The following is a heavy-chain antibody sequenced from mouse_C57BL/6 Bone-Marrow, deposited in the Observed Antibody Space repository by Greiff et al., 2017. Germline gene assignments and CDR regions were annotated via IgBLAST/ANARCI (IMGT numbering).Heavy chain of an antibody. V-gene: IGHV1-82*01. CDR1: GYAFSSSW. CDR2: IYPGDGDT. Sequence: QVQLKESGPELVKPGASVKISCKASGYAFSSSWMNWVKQRPGKGLEWIGRIYPGDGDTNYNGKFKGKATLTADKSSSTAYMQLSRLTSEDSAVYFCARSGITTVVAPDYWGQGTTLTVSS. D-gene: IGHD1-1*01. CDR3: ARSGITTVVAPDY. J-gene: IGHJ2*01.